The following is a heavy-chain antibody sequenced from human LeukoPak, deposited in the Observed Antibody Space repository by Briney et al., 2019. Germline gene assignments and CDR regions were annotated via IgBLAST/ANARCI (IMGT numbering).Heavy chain of an antibody. V-gene: IGHV3-20*01. CDR3: AREGLYCSGGSCYSN. CDR1: GFTFSSYA. J-gene: IGHJ4*02. Sequence: GGSLRLSCAASGFTFSSYAMSWVRQAPGKGLEWVSGINWNGGSTGYADSVKGRFTISRDNAKNSLYLQMNSLRAEDTALYHCAREGLYCSGGSCYSNWGQGTLVTVSS. CDR2: INWNGGST. D-gene: IGHD2-15*01.